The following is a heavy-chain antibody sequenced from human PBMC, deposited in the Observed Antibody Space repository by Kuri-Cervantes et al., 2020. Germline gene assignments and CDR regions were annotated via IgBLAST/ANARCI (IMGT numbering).Heavy chain of an antibody. D-gene: IGHD7-27*01. CDR2: ISSDGSNR. CDR1: GFTFSRYA. CDR3: ARGGGTGDFYYYYMDV. Sequence: GESLKISCAASGFTFSRYAIHWVRQAPGKGLEWVADISSDGSNRYYADSVKGRFTISRDNAKNSLYLQMNSLRAEDTAVYYCARGGGTGDFYYYYMDVWGKGTTVTVSS. V-gene: IGHV3-30-3*01. J-gene: IGHJ6*03.